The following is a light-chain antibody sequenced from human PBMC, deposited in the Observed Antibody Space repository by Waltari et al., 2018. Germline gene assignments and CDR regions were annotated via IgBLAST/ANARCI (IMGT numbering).Light chain of an antibody. J-gene: IGLJ1*01. V-gene: IGLV2-18*01. CDR2: EVR. CDR1: SSDVGSYNR. Sequence: QSALTQPPSVSGSPGQSLTISCTGTSSDVGSYNRVSWYQQPPGTAPNLIIYEVRNRPSGGPDRFSGSKSCNAASLTISGLQAEDEADYYCSLYTTSSTYVFGTGTKVTVL. CDR3: SLYTTSSTYV.